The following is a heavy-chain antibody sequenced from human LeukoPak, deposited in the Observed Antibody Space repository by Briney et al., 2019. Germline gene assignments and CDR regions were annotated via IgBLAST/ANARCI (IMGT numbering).Heavy chain of an antibody. Sequence: PGGSLRLSCAASGFTFSNAWMSWVRKAPGKGLEWVADISYDGSNKYYADSVKGRFTISRDNSKNTLYLQMNSLRAEDTAVYYCARGRVAGPGAVAYWGQGTLVTVSS. J-gene: IGHJ4*02. CDR3: ARGRVAGPGAVAY. V-gene: IGHV3-30*03. CDR1: GFTFSNAW. D-gene: IGHD6-19*01. CDR2: ISYDGSNK.